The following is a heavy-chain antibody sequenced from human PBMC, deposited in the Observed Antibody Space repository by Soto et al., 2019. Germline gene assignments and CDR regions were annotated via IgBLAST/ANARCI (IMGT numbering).Heavy chain of an antibody. D-gene: IGHD5-12*01. J-gene: IGHJ4*02. CDR3: ARDLNNSGYGWGIDY. CDR2: IIPILGIA. CDR1: GGTFSSYT. Sequence: GASVKVSCKASGGTFSSYTISWVRQAPGQGLEWMGRIIPILGIANYAQKFQGRVTITADKSTSTAYMELSSLRSEDTAVYYCARDLNNSGYGWGIDYWGQGTLVTVSS. V-gene: IGHV1-69*04.